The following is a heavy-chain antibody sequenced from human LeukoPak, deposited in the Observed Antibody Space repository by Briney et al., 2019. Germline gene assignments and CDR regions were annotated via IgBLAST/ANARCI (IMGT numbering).Heavy chain of an antibody. CDR1: GYTFTGYY. CDR3: ATSERYFDWILSSPFDY. V-gene: IGHV1-2*02. D-gene: IGHD3-9*01. J-gene: IGHJ4*02. CDR2: INSNSGGA. Sequence: ASVKVSCKGSGYTFTGYYIHWVRQAPGQGLEGMGWINSNSGGAKYARKFQGRVTMTRDTSISTAYMELTRLRSDDTAVYYCATSERYFDWILSSPFDYWGQGTLVTVSS.